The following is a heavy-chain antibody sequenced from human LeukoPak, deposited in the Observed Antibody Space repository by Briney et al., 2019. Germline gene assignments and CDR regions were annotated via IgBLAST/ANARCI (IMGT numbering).Heavy chain of an antibody. Sequence: GGPLRLSCAASGFTFSSYAMSWDRQAPGKGLEWVSAISGSGGSTYYADSVKGRFTISRDNSKNTLYLQMNSLRAEDTAVYYCAKGVGYSYGFDYWGQGTLVTVSS. CDR2: ISGSGGST. D-gene: IGHD5-18*01. CDR3: AKGVGYSYGFDY. J-gene: IGHJ4*02. CDR1: GFTFSSYA. V-gene: IGHV3-23*01.